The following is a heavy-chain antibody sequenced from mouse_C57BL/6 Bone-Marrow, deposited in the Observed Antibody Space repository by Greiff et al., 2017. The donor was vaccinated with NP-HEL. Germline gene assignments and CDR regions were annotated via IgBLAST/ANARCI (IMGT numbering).Heavy chain of an antibody. J-gene: IGHJ1*03. V-gene: IGHV1-47*01. CDR3: ARGRYGNFYWYFDV. D-gene: IGHD2-1*01. CDR2: FHPYNDDT. Sequence: VQLQQSGAELVKPGASVKMSCKASGYTFTTYPIEWMNQNHGKSLEWIGNFHPYNDDTKYNEKFKGKATLTVEKSSSTVYLELSRLTSDDSAVYYCARGRYGNFYWYFDVWGTGTTVTVSS. CDR1: GYTFTTYP.